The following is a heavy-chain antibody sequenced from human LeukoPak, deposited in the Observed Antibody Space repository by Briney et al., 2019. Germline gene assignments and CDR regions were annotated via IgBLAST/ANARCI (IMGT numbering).Heavy chain of an antibody. D-gene: IGHD4-17*01. CDR2: INPNSGGT. CDR3: ARGGGDYVVAYYYYYMDV. CDR1: GYTFTYFD. Sequence: GASVKVSCKASGYTFTYFDLHWVRQAPGQGLEWMGWINPNSGGTNYAQKFQGRVTMTRDTSISTAYMELSRLRSDDTAVYYCARGGGDYVVAYYYYYMDVWGKGTTVTISS. J-gene: IGHJ6*03. V-gene: IGHV1-2*02.